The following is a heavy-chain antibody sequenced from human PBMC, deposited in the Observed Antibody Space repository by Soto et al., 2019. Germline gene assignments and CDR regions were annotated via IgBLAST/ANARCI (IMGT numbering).Heavy chain of an antibody. CDR1: GGTFSSYA. CDR2: IIPIFGTA. J-gene: IGHJ5*02. V-gene: IGHV1-69*13. D-gene: IGHD5-12*01. CDR3: ARGGDGYKTWFDP. Sequence: SVKVSCKASGGTFSSYAISWVRQAPGQGLEWMGGIIPIFGTANYAQKFQGRVTITADESTSTAYMELSSLRSGDTAVYYCARGGDGYKTWFDPWGQGPLVTVSS.